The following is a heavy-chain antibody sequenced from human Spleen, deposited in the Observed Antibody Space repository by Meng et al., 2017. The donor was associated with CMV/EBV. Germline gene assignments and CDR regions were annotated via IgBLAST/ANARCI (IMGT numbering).Heavy chain of an antibody. CDR1: GGSISSFY. J-gene: IGHJ5*02. Sequence: SETLSLTCTVSGGSISSFYWSWIRQPPGKGLEWMGYIYYSGSTNCNPSPKQRGTISVDTPKNQFSLKLNSVTAADTAVYYCARSLAAAGRLVWFDPWGQGTLVTVSS. V-gene: IGHV4-59*01. CDR2: IYYSGST. D-gene: IGHD6-13*01. CDR3: ARSLAAAGRLVWFDP.